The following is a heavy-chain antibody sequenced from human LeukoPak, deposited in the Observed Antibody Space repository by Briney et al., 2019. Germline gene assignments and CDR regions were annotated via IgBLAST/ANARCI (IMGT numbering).Heavy chain of an antibody. D-gene: IGHD4-11*01. J-gene: IGHJ6*02. CDR3: ARVPTVTYYYYYGMDV. V-gene: IGHV4-59*01. CDR1: GVSISSYY. CDR2: IYYSGST. Sequence: SETLSLTCTASGVSISSYYWSWIRQPPGKGLEWIGYIYYSGSTNYNPSLKSRVTISVDTSKNQFSLKLSSVAAADTAVYYCARVPTVTYYYYYGMDVWGQGTTVTVSS.